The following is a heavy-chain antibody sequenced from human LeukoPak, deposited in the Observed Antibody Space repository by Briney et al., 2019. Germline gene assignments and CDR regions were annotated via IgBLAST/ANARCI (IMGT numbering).Heavy chain of an antibody. Sequence: PSETLSLTCTVSGGSISSYYWSWIRQPPGKGLEWIGYIYYSGSTNYNPSLKSRVTISVDTSKNQFSLKLSSVTAADTAVYYCAGTYYYDSSGYFLDYWGQGTLVTVSS. D-gene: IGHD3-22*01. J-gene: IGHJ4*02. CDR3: AGTYYYDSSGYFLDY. CDR2: IYYSGST. CDR1: GGSISSYY. V-gene: IGHV4-59*01.